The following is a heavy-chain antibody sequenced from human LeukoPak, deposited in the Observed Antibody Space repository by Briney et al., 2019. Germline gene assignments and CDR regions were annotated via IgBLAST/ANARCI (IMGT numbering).Heavy chain of an antibody. D-gene: IGHD6-6*01. J-gene: IGHJ4*02. CDR1: GFTFSSYS. CDR2: ISSSSSYI. CDR3: ATSEYSSSAHFDY. V-gene: IGHV3-21*01. Sequence: GGSLRLSCAASGFTFSSYSMNWVRQAPGKGLEWVSSISSSSSYIYYADSVKGRFTISRDNAKNSLYLQMNSLRAEDTAVYYCATSEYSSSAHFDYWGQGTLVTVSS.